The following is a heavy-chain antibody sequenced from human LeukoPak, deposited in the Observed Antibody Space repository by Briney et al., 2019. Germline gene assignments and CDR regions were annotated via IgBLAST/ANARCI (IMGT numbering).Heavy chain of an antibody. CDR2: ISYDGSNN. D-gene: IGHD2-2*01. Sequence: GGSLRLSCAASGFTFTSYAMHWVRQAPGKGLEWVAVISYDGSNNYYADSVKGRFIISRDNSKNTLYLQMNSLRTEDTAVYYCARASGCSSTSCLHHFDYWGQGTLVTVSS. CDR1: GFTFTSYA. CDR3: ARASGCSSTSCLHHFDY. V-gene: IGHV3-30-3*01. J-gene: IGHJ4*02.